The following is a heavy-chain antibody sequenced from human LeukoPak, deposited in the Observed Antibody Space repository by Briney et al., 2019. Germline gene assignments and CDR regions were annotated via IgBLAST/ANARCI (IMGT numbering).Heavy chain of an antibody. CDR3: ARDTATVFYYYMDV. Sequence: PSETLSLTCTVSGGSISSYYWSWIRQPPGKGLEWIGYIHYSGSPNYNPSLKSRVTISVDTSKNQFSLKLSSVTAADTAVYYCARDTATVFYYYMDVWGKGTTVTVSS. V-gene: IGHV4-59*01. D-gene: IGHD4-17*01. J-gene: IGHJ6*03. CDR2: IHYSGSP. CDR1: GGSISSYY.